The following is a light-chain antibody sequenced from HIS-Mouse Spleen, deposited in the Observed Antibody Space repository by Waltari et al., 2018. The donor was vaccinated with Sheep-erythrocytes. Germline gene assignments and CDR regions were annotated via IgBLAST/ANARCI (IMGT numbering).Light chain of an antibody. CDR3: SSYTSSSTWV. Sequence: QSALTQPASVSGSPGQSITISCTGTSSDVGGYNHVSRYQQHPGKAPKLMIYEVSNRPSGVSNRFSGSKSGNTASLTISGLQAEDEADYYCSSYTSSSTWVFGGGTKLTVL. CDR1: SSDVGGYNH. CDR2: EVS. J-gene: IGLJ3*02. V-gene: IGLV2-14*01.